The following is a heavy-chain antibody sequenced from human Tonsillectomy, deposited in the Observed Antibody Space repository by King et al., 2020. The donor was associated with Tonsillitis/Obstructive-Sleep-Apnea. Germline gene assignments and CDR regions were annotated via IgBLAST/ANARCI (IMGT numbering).Heavy chain of an antibody. V-gene: IGHV4-4*02. CDR2: IYHSGST. Sequence: VQLQESGPGLVEPSGTLSLTCAVSGGSINNDYMWTWIRQPPGKGLQWIGEIYHSGSTNYNPSLESRVTISLDKSKNQFSLKLISVTAADTAIYYCARTVGRYLDSWGQGTLVTVSS. J-gene: IGHJ4*02. D-gene: IGHD4-11*01. CDR3: ARTVGRYLDS. CDR1: GGSINNDYM.